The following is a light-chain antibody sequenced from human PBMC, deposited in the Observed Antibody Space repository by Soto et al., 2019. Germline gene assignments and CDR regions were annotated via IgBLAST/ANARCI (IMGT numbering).Light chain of an antibody. J-gene: IGKJ2*01. CDR3: QQYGSSPET. CDR1: QSVGSTY. Sequence: EMVLTQSPGTLSLSPGEIATLSCRASQSVGSTYLDWYQQKPGQAPRLLIYDASSRSTAIPDRFSGSGSGTDFTLTISSLEPEDCALYYGQQYGSSPETFGQGTKLEI. V-gene: IGKV3-20*01. CDR2: DAS.